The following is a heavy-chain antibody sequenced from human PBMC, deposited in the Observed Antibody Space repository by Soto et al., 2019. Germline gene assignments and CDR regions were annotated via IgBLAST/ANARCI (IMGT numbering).Heavy chain of an antibody. CDR3: ARHEGVPAADGLDV. J-gene: IGHJ6*02. V-gene: IGHV5-10-1*01. D-gene: IGHD2-2*01. CDR1: GYSFTSYW. Sequence: EVQLVQSGAEVKKPGESLRISCQGSGYSFTSYWITWVRQLPVKGLEWMGRIDPSDSYTTYSPSFQDHISFSADKSISTAYLHWSSLKASDTAVYYCARHEGVPAADGLDVWGQGTTVTVSS. CDR2: IDPSDSYT.